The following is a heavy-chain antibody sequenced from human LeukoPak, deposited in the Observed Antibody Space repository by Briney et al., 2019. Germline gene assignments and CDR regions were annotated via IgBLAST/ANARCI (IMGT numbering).Heavy chain of an antibody. CDR3: AKDVVVWFGESRYYYYYYMDV. CDR1: GFTFSSYE. CDR2: IRYDGSNK. V-gene: IGHV3-30*02. Sequence: PGGSLRLSCAASGFTFSSYEMNWVRQAPGKGLEWVAFIRYDGSNKYYADSVKGRFTISRDNSKNTLYLQMNSLRAEDTAVYYCAKDVVVWFGESRYYYYYYMDVWGKGTTVTISS. D-gene: IGHD3-10*01. J-gene: IGHJ6*03.